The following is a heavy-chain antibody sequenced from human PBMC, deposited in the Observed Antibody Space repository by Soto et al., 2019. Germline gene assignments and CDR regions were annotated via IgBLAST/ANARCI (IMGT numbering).Heavy chain of an antibody. CDR2: ISAYNGNT. Sequence: QVQLVQSGAEVKKPGASVKVSCKASGYTFTSYGISWVRQAPGQGLEWMGWISAYNGNTNYAQKPQGRVIITPDTSTSTAYMELRSLRSDDTAVYYCARAGSERGYSYYGMDVWGQGTTVTVSS. D-gene: IGHD6-25*01. V-gene: IGHV1-18*01. CDR1: GYTFTSYG. CDR3: ARAGSERGYSYYGMDV. J-gene: IGHJ6*02.